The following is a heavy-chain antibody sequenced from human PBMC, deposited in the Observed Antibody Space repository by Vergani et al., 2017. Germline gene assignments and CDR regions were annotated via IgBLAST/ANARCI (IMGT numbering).Heavy chain of an antibody. CDR1: GGSFSGYY. J-gene: IGHJ6*03. CDR3: ARAKYSSSPYYYYYYMDV. V-gene: IGHV4-34*11. CDR2: IYYSGST. Sequence: QVQLQQWGAGLLKPSETLSLTCAVYGGSFSGYYWSWIRQPPGKGLEWIGYIYYSGSTNYNPSLKSRVTISVDTSKNQFSLKLSSVTAADTAVYYCARAKYSSSPYYYYYYMDVWGKGTTVTVSS. D-gene: IGHD6-6*01.